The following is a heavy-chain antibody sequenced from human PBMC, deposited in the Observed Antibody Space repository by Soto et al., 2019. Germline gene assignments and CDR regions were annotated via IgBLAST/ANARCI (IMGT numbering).Heavy chain of an antibody. CDR2: IYYSGST. D-gene: IGHD3-22*01. CDR1: GYYISSYY. J-gene: IGHJ4*02. V-gene: IGHV4-59*01. Sequence: SETLSLTCPVSGYYISSYYWSWIRPPPGKGLEWIGYIYYSGSTNYNPSLKSRVTISVDTSKNQFSLKLSSVTAADTAVYYCARDRGSDYDSSLDYWGQGTLVTVSS. CDR3: ARDRGSDYDSSLDY.